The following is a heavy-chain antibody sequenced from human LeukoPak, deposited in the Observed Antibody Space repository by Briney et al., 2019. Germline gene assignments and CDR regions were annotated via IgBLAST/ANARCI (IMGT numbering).Heavy chain of an antibody. CDR3: ARDRYRGGNHYGMDV. CDR1: GFTFSSYS. D-gene: IGHD1-14*01. CDR2: ISSSSYI. V-gene: IGHV3-21*04. Sequence: GRSLRLSCAASGFTFSSYSMNWVRQAPGKGLEWVSSISSSSYIYYADSVKGRFTISRDNAKNSLYLQMNSLRAEDTALYHCARDRYRGGNHYGMDVWGQGTTVTVSS. J-gene: IGHJ6*02.